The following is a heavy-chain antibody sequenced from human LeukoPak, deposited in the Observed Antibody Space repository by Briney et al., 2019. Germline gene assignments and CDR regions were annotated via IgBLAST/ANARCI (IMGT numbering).Heavy chain of an antibody. CDR1: GFTFSSYA. J-gene: IGHJ4*02. D-gene: IGHD3-22*01. CDR2: ISGSGGST. CDR3: AKDDYYDSSGYYYFSY. Sequence: GGSLRLSRAASGFTFSSYAMSWVRQAPGKGLEWVSAISGSGGSTYYADSVKGRFTISRDNSKNTLYLQMNSLRAEDTAVYYCAKDDYYDSSGYYYFSYWGQGTLVTVSS. V-gene: IGHV3-23*01.